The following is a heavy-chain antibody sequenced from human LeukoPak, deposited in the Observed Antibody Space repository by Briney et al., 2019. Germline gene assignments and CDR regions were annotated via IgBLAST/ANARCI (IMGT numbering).Heavy chain of an antibody. CDR2: ISWNSGSI. CDR3: AKGKEGKRGYSYGFDY. V-gene: IGHV3-9*01. CDR1: GFTFDDYA. D-gene: IGHD5-18*01. Sequence: GRSLRLSCAASGFTFDDYAMHWVRQAPGKGLEGVSGISWNSGSIGYADSVKGRFTISRDNAKNSLYLQMDSLRAEDTALYYCAKGKEGKRGYSYGFDYWGQGTLVTVSS. J-gene: IGHJ4*02.